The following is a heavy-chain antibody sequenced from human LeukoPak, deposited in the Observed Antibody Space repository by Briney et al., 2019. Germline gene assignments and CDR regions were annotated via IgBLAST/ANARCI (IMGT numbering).Heavy chain of an antibody. CDR2: IYYSWIT. Sequence: SETLSLTCTVSGGSISSYYWSWIRQPPGKGLEWLGYIYYSWITNYNTSLKGRITIPVDPSKNLFSLALSPVTAADPAVHYVARGECGVNSYGIYYYYYHMDVWGKGTTVTVSS. CDR3: ARGECGVNSYGIYYYYYHMDV. J-gene: IGHJ6*03. CDR1: GGSISSYY. D-gene: IGHD5-18*01. V-gene: IGHV4-59*01.